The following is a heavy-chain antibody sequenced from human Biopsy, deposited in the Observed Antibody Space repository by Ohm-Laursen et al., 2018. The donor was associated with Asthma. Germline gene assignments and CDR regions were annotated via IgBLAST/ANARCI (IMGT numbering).Heavy chain of an antibody. Sequence: SLRLSCAASGFTFSSFGMHWVRQVPGKGPEWVALISFDGRYEYYADSVKGRFTISRDNPMKRLYLQMSSLTAEDTAVYYCASRGGDFWSGYYMDYWGQGTLVTVSS. CDR2: ISFDGRYE. V-gene: IGHV3-30*03. CDR1: GFTFSSFG. CDR3: ASRGGDFWSGYYMDY. D-gene: IGHD3-3*01. J-gene: IGHJ4*02.